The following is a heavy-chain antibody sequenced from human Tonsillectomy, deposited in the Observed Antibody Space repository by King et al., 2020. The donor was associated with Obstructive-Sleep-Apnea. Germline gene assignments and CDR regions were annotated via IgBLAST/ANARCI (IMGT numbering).Heavy chain of an antibody. Sequence: LQLQESGPGLVKPSETLSLTCTVSGGSISSYYWSWIRQPPGKGLEWIGYIYYSGSTNYNPSLKSRVTLSVDTSKNQFSLKLNSVTAADTAVYYCARTTGGIYLFHCFDLWGRGTLVTVSS. CDR1: GGSISSYY. CDR2: IYYSGST. V-gene: IGHV4-59*01. CDR3: ARTTGGIYLFHCFDL. J-gene: IGHJ2*01. D-gene: IGHD1-1*01.